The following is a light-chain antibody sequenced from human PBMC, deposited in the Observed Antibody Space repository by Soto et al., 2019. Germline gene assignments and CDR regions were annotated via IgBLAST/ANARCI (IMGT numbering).Light chain of an antibody. V-gene: IGLV1-40*01. CDR2: GNR. CDR3: AAWDDSLNAWV. J-gene: IGLJ3*02. Sequence: QSVLTQPPSVSGAPGQRVTISCTGNNSNLGAGYDVHWYQQLPGAAPKLVIFGNRNRPSGVPERFSGSKSGTSASLAITGLQSADEADYYCAAWDDSLNAWVFGGGTKLTVL. CDR1: NSNLGAGYD.